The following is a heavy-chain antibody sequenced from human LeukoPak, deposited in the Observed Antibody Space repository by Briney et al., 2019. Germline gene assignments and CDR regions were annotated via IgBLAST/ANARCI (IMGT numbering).Heavy chain of an antibody. CDR2: LYYSGNT. Sequence: SETLSLTCTVSGVSISSYYWSWIRQPPGKGLEWIGYLYYSGNTNYNPSLKSRVTISVDTSKNKFSLKLSTVTAADTAVYYCARAGGGYSFNYWGQGTLVTVSS. CDR3: ARAGGGYSFNY. CDR1: GVSISSYY. J-gene: IGHJ4*02. D-gene: IGHD2-15*01. V-gene: IGHV4-59*01.